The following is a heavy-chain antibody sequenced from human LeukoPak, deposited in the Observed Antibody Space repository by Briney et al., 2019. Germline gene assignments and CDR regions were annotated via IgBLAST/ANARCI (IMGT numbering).Heavy chain of an antibody. CDR3: ARVYVTVVRGSWLDP. Sequence: SETLSLTGAVYGGSFSGYSWTWIRQPPGKGLEWIGEIDHTGSTNYNASLTSRVTISADTSQNQFSLRLSSVTAADTAVYYCARVYVTVVRGSWLDPWGQGTLVTVSS. D-gene: IGHD3-10*01. J-gene: IGHJ5*02. CDR2: IDHTGST. CDR1: GGSFSGYS. V-gene: IGHV4-34*01.